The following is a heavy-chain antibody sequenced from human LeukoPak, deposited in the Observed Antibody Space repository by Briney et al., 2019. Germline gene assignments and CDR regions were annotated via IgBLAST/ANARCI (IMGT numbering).Heavy chain of an antibody. D-gene: IGHD1-20*01. Sequence: ASVKVSCKASGGTFINYPINWVRQAPGQGLDWMGRIVPSIGAAKYAQKFQGRVTISADRSTSTAYMELNSLRSEDTAVYYCARDYPLTGDTFDHWGQGTLVIASS. CDR3: ARDYPLTGDTFDH. CDR1: GGTFINYP. J-gene: IGHJ4*02. V-gene: IGHV1-69*08. CDR2: IVPSIGAA.